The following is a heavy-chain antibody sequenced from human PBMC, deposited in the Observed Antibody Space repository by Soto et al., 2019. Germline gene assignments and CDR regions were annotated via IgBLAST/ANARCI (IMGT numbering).Heavy chain of an antibody. D-gene: IGHD3-22*01. J-gene: IGHJ4*02. CDR3: VRARSTDSRPDY. CDR2: ITSSSSYI. V-gene: IGHV3-21*01. CDR1: GFTFSLYS. Sequence: EVQLVESGGGLVKPWGSLRLSCAASGFTFSLYSMIWVRQAPGKGLEWVASITSSSSYIYYEDSLKGRFTISRDNAKNSLFLQLDSLRAEDTAVYFCVRARSTDSRPDYWGQGTLVTVSS.